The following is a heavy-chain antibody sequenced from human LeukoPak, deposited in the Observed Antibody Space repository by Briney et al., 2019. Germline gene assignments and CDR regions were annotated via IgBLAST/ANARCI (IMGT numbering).Heavy chain of an antibody. CDR2: IYYSEST. D-gene: IGHD3-22*01. CDR1: GGPIRRGGYY. Sequence: PSETLSLTCTLSGGPIRRGGYYCRWVRQHPAKGLHWFGYIYYSESTYYSPCLKSRVTVSVVTSKNQFSLKLSSVTAADTAVYYCARSEAGAVYYDSSGYPDAFDIWGQGTMVTVSS. J-gene: IGHJ3*02. CDR3: ARSEAGAVYYDSSGYPDAFDI. V-gene: IGHV4-31*03.